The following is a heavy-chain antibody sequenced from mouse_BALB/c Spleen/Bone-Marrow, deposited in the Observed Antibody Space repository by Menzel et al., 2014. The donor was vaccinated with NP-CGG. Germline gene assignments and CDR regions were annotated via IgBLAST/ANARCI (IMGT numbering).Heavy chain of an antibody. CDR3: AYYRYDEGGFAF. Sequence: EVQLQQSGAELVKPGASVKLSCTASGFNIKDTYMHWVKLRPEQGLEWIVGIDPANGNTKYDPKFQGKATITADTSSNTAYLQLSSLTSEDTAVYYCAYYRYDEGGFAFWGQGTLVTVSA. J-gene: IGHJ3*01. D-gene: IGHD2-14*01. V-gene: IGHV14-3*02. CDR1: GFNIKDTY. CDR2: IDPANGNT.